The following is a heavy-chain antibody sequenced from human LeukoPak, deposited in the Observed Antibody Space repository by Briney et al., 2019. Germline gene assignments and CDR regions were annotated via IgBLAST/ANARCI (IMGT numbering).Heavy chain of an antibody. CDR1: GFTFSSYW. V-gene: IGHV3-7*01. CDR3: AKGIKGIPQLGYYMDV. D-gene: IGHD1-14*01. J-gene: IGHJ6*03. Sequence: GGSLRLSCAASGFTFSSYWMTWVRQAAGKGLEWVANIKQDGSEKYYVDSVKGRFTISRDNARNSLYLQMNSLRAEDAAVYYCAKGIKGIPQLGYYMDVWGKGTTVTVSS. CDR2: IKQDGSEK.